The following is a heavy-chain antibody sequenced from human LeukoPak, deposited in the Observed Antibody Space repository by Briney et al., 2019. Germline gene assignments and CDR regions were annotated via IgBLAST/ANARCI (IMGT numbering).Heavy chain of an antibody. J-gene: IGHJ5*02. Sequence: GGSLRLSCSASGFTFSSYAMNWVRQAPGKGLEWVSYISSSGSTIYYADSVKGRFTISRDNSKNTLYLQMSSLRAEDTAVYYCVKDRQYCSGGSCYPNWFDPWGQGTLVTVSS. D-gene: IGHD2-15*01. CDR3: VKDRQYCSGGSCYPNWFDP. V-gene: IGHV3-64D*09. CDR2: ISSSGSTI. CDR1: GFTFSSYA.